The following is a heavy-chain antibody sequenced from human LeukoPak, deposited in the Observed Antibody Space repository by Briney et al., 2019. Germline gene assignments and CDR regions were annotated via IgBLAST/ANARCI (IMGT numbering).Heavy chain of an antibody. CDR2: IFPGDSDT. CDR1: GYNFTSYW. V-gene: IGHV5-51*01. CDR3: ARRKVGYCSSGSCYNWFDP. Sequence: GESLKISCKASGYNFTSYWIGWVRQMPGKGLEWMGIIFPGDSDTIYSPSFQGQVTISADKAISTAYLQWSSLRASDTAIYYCARRKVGYCSSGSCYNWFDPWGQGTLVTVSS. D-gene: IGHD2-15*01. J-gene: IGHJ5*02.